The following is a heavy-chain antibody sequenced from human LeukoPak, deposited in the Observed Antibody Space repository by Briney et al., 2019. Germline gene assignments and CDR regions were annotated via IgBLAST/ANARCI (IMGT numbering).Heavy chain of an antibody. Sequence: SETLSLTCAVYGGSFSGYYWSWLRQPPGKGLEWIGEINHSGSTNYNPSLKSRVTISVDTSKNQFSLKLSSVTAADTAVYYCARGGYYGSGSDFDYWGQGTLVTVSS. CDR3: ARGGYYGSGSDFDY. CDR2: INHSGST. D-gene: IGHD3-10*01. J-gene: IGHJ4*02. CDR1: GGSFSGYY. V-gene: IGHV4-34*01.